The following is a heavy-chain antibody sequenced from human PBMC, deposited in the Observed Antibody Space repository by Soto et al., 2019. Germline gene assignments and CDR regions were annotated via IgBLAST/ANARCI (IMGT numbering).Heavy chain of an antibody. CDR2: INAGNGNT. J-gene: IGHJ5*02. V-gene: IGHV1-3*01. Sequence: ASVKVSCKASGYTFTSYAMHWVRQAPGQRLEWMGWINAGNGNTKYSQKFQGRVTITRDTSASTAYMELSSLRSEDTAVYYCAGEGGPTNMDQLNWFDPWGQGTLVTVSS. CDR3: AGEGGPTNMDQLNWFDP. CDR1: GYTFTSYA. D-gene: IGHD1-1*01.